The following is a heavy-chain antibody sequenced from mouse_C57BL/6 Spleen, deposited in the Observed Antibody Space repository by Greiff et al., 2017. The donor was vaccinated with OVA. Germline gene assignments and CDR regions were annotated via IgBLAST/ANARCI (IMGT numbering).Heavy chain of an antibody. J-gene: IGHJ4*01. CDR3: VRHEGDYDVYAMDY. CDR1: GFSFNTYA. V-gene: IGHV10-1*01. CDR2: IRSKSNNYAT. Sequence: EVMLVESGGGLVQPKGSLKLSCAASGFSFNTYAMNWVRQAPGKGLEWVARIRSKSNNYATYYADSVKDRFTISRDDSESMLYLQMNNLKTEDTAMYYCVRHEGDYDVYAMDYWGQGTSVTVSS. D-gene: IGHD2-4*01.